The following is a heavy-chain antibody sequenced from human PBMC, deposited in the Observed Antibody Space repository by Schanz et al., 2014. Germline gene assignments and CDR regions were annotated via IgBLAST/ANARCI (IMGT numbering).Heavy chain of an antibody. Sequence: EVQLVESGGGLIQPGGSLRLSCAVSGFTVSSNYMSWVRQAPGKGLEWVSTVYMSAASTRYADSVKGRFIISRDSSKNTLLLQMHSLRPEDTALYFCARDEGRDGYNLAFDVWGQGTLVTVSS. CDR1: GFTVSSNY. D-gene: IGHD5-12*01. J-gene: IGHJ3*01. CDR3: ARDEGRDGYNLAFDV. V-gene: IGHV3-53*01. CDR2: VYMSAAST.